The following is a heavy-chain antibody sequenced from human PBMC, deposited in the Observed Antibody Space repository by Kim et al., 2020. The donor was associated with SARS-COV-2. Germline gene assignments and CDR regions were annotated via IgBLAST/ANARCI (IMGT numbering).Heavy chain of an antibody. V-gene: IGHV3-23*01. CDR3: AKDPGAVLYYYDSSGYSAEFDY. CDR2: ISGSGGST. Sequence: GGSLRLSCAASGFTFSSYAMSWVRQAPGKGLEWVSAISGSGGSTYYADSVKGRFTISRDNSKNTLYLQMNSLRAEDTAVYYCAKDPGAVLYYYDSSGYSAEFDYWGQGTLVTVSS. CDR1: GFTFSSYA. D-gene: IGHD3-22*01. J-gene: IGHJ4*02.